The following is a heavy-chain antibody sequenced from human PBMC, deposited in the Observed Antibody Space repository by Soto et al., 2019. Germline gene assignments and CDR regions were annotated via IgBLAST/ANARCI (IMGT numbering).Heavy chain of an antibody. CDR1: GYTFTGYY. CDR2: INPNSGGT. D-gene: IGHD1-1*01. J-gene: IGHJ4*02. V-gene: IGHV1-2*04. CDR3: ARGSITNHNWNDNYFDY. Sequence: ASVKVSCKASGYTFTGYYMHWVRQAPGQGLEWMGWINPNSGGTNYAQKFQGWVTMTRDTSISTAYMELSRLRSDDTAVYYCARGSITNHNWNDNYFDYWGQGTLVTVSS.